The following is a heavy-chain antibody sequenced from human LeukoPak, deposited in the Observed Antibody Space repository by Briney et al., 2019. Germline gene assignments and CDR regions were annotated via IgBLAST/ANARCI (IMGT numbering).Heavy chain of an antibody. V-gene: IGHV4-59*01. CDR2: IYYSGST. CDR3: ARSSYDSSGYYYEEGYFDY. J-gene: IGHJ4*02. Sequence: SETLSLTCTVSGGSISSYYWSWIRQPPGEGLEWIGYIYYSGSTNYNPSLKSRVTISVDTSKNQFSLKLSSVTAADTAVYYCARSSYDSSGYYYEEGYFDYWGQGTLVTVSS. D-gene: IGHD3-22*01. CDR1: GGSISSYY.